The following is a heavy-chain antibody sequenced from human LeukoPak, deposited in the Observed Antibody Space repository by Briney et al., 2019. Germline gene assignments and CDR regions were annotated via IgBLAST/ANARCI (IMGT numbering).Heavy chain of an antibody. Sequence: GGSLRLSCAASGFTFSSYDMHWVRQVTGKGLEWVSEIGTAGDTDYAGSVKGRFTISREDAKNSLYLQMNSLRAGDTAVYYCARGRGRSNWVRGAFDIWGQGTVVTVSS. CDR2: IGTAGDT. CDR3: ARGRGRSNWVRGAFDI. D-gene: IGHD3-10*01. CDR1: GFTFSSYD. J-gene: IGHJ3*02. V-gene: IGHV3-13*04.